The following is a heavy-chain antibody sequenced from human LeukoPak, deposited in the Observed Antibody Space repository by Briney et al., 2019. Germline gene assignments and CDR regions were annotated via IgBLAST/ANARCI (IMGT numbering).Heavy chain of an antibody. CDR2: ISGSGGST. V-gene: IGHV3-23*01. CDR3: AKDPLAPYYFDY. Sequence: PGGSLRLSCAASGFTFSSYAMSWVRQAPGKGLEWVSAISGSGGSTYYADSVKGRFTISRDNSKNTLYLQMNSLRVEDTAVYYCAKDPLAPYYFDYWGQGTLVTVSS. J-gene: IGHJ4*02. CDR1: GFTFSSYA.